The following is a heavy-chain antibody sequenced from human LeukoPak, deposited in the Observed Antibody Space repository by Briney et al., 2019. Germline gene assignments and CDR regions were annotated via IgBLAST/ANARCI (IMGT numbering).Heavy chain of an antibody. V-gene: IGHV4-59*01. CDR3: ARARWLYSRLYYFDY. D-gene: IGHD6-13*01. CDR1: GGSISSYY. J-gene: IGHJ4*02. Sequence: PSETLSLTCTVSGGSISSYYRSWIRQPPGKGLEWIGYIYYSGSTNYNPSLKSRVTISVDTSKNQFSLKLSSVTAADTAVYYCARARWLYSRLYYFDYWGQGTLVTVSS. CDR2: IYYSGST.